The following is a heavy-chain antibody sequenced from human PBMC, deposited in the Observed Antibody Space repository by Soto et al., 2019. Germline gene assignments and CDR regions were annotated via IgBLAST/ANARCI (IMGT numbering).Heavy chain of an antibody. D-gene: IGHD3-3*01. CDR1: GGSFSGYY. CDR2: INHSGST. V-gene: IGHV4-34*01. Sequence: SETLSLTCAVYGGSFSGYYWSWIRQPPGKGLEWIGEINHSGSTNYNPSLKSRVTISVDTSKNQFSLKLSSVTAADTAVYYCARGPQTFWRETRRRGFDPWGQGTLVTVSS. J-gene: IGHJ5*02. CDR3: ARGPQTFWRETRRRGFDP.